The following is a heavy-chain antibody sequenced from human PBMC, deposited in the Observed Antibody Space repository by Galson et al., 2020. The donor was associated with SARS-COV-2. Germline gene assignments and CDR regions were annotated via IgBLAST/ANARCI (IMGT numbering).Heavy chain of an antibody. CDR1: GGSISSTYYY. Sequence: ASETLSLTCTVSGGSISSTYYYWSWIRQHPGKGLEWIGYMSYSGNTYYNPSLKSLLSIALDTSKKQFALKLSSVTAADTAVYYCVRGVTTPYNKWFDPWGQGIRVTVSS. CDR2: MSYSGNT. D-gene: IGHD4-17*01. J-gene: IGHJ5*02. CDR3: VRGVTTPYNKWFDP. V-gene: IGHV4-31*01.